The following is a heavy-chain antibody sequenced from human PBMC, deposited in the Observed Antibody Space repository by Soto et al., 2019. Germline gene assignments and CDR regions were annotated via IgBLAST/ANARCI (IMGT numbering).Heavy chain of an antibody. CDR2: TYHRGST. D-gene: IGHD3-16*02. V-gene: IGHV4-59*01. Sequence: ETLSLTCSGSGVSISRYFWSWIRQPPGRGLEWIGYTYHRGSTNYSPSLKSRVAISLDTSENQFSLKVSSVTAADTAVYYCARIGGYHGPLAYWGQGTPVTVSS. CDR1: GVSISRYF. J-gene: IGHJ4*02. CDR3: ARIGGYHGPLAY.